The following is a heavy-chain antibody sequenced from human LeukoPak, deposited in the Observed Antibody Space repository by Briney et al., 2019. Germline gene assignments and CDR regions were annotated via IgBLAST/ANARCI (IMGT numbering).Heavy chain of an antibody. CDR1: EFTFRSYS. Sequence: GGSLRLSCAGSEFTFRSYSMHWVRQAPGKGLEWVSSISGSSSDIYYADSVKGRFTISRDNSKNSLYLQMNSLRAEDTAVYYCARVGATKYMDVWGKGTTVTVSS. CDR2: ISGSSSDI. V-gene: IGHV3-21*01. D-gene: IGHD1-26*01. J-gene: IGHJ6*03. CDR3: ARVGATKYMDV.